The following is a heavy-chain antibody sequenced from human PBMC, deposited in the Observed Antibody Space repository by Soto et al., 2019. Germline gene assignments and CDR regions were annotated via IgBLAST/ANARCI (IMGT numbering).Heavy chain of an antibody. CDR1: GFTFSNAW. J-gene: IGHJ4*02. CDR2: INSKTDGGTT. CDR3: TTAGPLADRPPLDY. D-gene: IGHD6-6*01. Sequence: GGSLRLSCAASGFTFSNAWMSWVRQAPGKGLEWVGRINSKTDGGTTDYAAPVKGRFTISRDDSKNTLYLQMNSLKPEDTAVYYCTTAGPLADRPPLDYWGQGTLVTVSS. V-gene: IGHV3-15*01.